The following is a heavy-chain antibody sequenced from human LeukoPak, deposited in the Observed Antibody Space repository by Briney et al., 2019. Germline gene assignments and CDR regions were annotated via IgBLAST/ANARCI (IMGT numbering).Heavy chain of an antibody. J-gene: IGHJ6*03. CDR2: IYYTGST. D-gene: IGHD3-10*01. CDR3: ASVRRGFGESSKYYSYYYMDV. CDR1: GGSISSSSYY. Sequence: SETLSLTCTVSGGSISSSSYYWGWIRQPPGKGLEWIGCIYYTGSTYYNPSLKSRVTISVDTSKNQFSLKLSAVTAADTAVYYCASVRRGFGESSKYYSYYYMDVWGNGTTVTISS. V-gene: IGHV4-39*01.